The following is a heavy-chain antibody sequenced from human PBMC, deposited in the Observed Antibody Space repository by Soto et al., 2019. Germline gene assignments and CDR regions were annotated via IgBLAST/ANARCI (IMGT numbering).Heavy chain of an antibody. D-gene: IGHD2-2*01. J-gene: IGHJ6*03. V-gene: IGHV3-21*01. CDR1: GFTFSSYS. CDR3: ARASRGCSSTSCSIYYYYYYMDV. Sequence: VQLVESGGGLVKPGGSLRLSCAASGFTFSSYSMNWVRQAPGKGLEWVSSISSSSSYIYYADSVKGRFTISRDNAKNSLYLQMNSLRAEDTAVYYCARASRGCSSTSCSIYYYYYYMDVWGKGTTVTVSS. CDR2: ISSSSSYI.